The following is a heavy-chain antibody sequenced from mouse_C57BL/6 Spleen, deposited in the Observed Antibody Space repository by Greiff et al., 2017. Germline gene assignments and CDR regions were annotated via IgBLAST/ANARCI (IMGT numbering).Heavy chain of an antibody. D-gene: IGHD2-10*01. CDR1: GYAFSSSW. CDR2: IYPGDGDT. V-gene: IGHV1-82*01. CDR3: ARERALLPMDY. Sequence: QVQLQQSGPELVKPGASVKISCKASGYAFSSSWMNWVKQRPGKGLEWIGRIYPGDGDTNYNGKFKGKATLTADKSSSTAYMQLSSLTSEDSAVYFCARERALLPMDYWGQGTSVTVSS. J-gene: IGHJ4*01.